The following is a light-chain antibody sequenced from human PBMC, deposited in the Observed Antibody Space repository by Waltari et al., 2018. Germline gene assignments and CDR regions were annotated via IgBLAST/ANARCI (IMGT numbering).Light chain of an antibody. V-gene: IGLV1-47*01. CDR3: ASWDDSLSALV. Sequence: QSVLTQAPPASETPGQRITISCSGGSSNIGSNNASWYQHLPGAAPKLLIGRDDHRPSGVPDRFSGSKSGTSASLAISGLRSEDEADYYCASWDDSLSALVFGGGTKLTVL. J-gene: IGLJ3*02. CDR1: SSNIGSNN. CDR2: RDD.